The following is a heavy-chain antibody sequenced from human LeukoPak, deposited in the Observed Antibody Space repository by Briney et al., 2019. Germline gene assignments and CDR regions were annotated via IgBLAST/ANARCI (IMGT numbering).Heavy chain of an antibody. Sequence: GGSLRLSCAASGFTFSSSGMSWVRQAPGKGLEWVSAISGSGGSTYNADSVKGRFTISRDKSKNTLYLQTNSLRAEDTAVYYCARSRDSSGWYPFQHWGQGTLVTVSS. V-gene: IGHV3-23*01. J-gene: IGHJ1*01. CDR2: ISGSGGST. CDR3: ARSRDSSGWYPFQH. CDR1: GFTFSSSG. D-gene: IGHD6-19*01.